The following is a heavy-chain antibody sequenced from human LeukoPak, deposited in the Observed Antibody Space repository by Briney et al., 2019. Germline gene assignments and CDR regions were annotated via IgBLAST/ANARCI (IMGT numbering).Heavy chain of an antibody. CDR2: ISNDGGGT. D-gene: IGHD3-22*01. Sequence: PPGGSLRLSCTASGFIFNNFGLMWVRQAPGKGLEWVSAISNDGGGTTYADFVKGRFTISRDNSKNTLFLQMNSLRAEDAALYYCAKGSSGYFADLWGQGTLVTVSS. CDR1: GFIFNNFG. J-gene: IGHJ5*02. V-gene: IGHV3-23*01. CDR3: AKGSSGYFADL.